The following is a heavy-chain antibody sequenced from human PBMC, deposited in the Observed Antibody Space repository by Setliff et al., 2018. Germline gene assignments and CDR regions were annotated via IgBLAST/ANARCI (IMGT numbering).Heavy chain of an antibody. CDR1: GGSISSYY. CDR2: IYTGGST. J-gene: IGHJ5*02. CDR3: ARGRGLEWLPESWFDP. Sequence: SETLSLTCTVSGGSISSYYWSWIRQPPGKGLEWIGYIYTGGSTNYNPSLKSRVTISLDTSKNHFSLTLTSVTAADTAVYYCARGRGLEWLPESWFDPWGQGTLVTVSS. V-gene: IGHV4-4*08. D-gene: IGHD3-3*01.